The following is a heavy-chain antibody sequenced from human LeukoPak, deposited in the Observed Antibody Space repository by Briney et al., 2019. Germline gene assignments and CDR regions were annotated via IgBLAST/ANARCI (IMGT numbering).Heavy chain of an antibody. D-gene: IGHD2-2*01. J-gene: IGHJ6*04. CDR1: GYTLTELS. Sequence: GASVKVSCKVSGYTLTELSMHWVRQAPGKGLEWMGGFDPEDGETIYAQKFQGRVTMTEDTSTDTAYMELSSLRSEDTAVYYCATTTLRYCSSTCCYDPRNYYGMDVWGKGTTVTVSS. CDR3: ATTTLRYCSSTCCYDPRNYYGMDV. V-gene: IGHV1-24*01. CDR2: FDPEDGET.